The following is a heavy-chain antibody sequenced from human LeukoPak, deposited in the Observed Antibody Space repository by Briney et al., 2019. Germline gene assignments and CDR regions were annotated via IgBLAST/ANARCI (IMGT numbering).Heavy chain of an antibody. J-gene: IGHJ4*02. CDR1: GYTFTYHY. D-gene: IGHD1-1*01. Sequence: ASVKVSCKASGYTFTYHYIHLVRQAPGQGLEWMGIINPSNGDTNYAQRFQGRVTMTRDTSTSTVYMELSSLDSEDTAVYYCARETDVGKDFDCWGQGTLVTVSS. CDR2: INPSNGDT. CDR3: ARETDVGKDFDC. V-gene: IGHV1-46*01.